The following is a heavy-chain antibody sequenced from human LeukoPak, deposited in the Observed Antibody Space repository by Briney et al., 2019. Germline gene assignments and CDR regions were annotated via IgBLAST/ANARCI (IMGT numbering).Heavy chain of an antibody. V-gene: IGHV1-2*02. Sequence: WASVKVSCKASGYTFTGYYMNWVRQAPGQGLEWMGWINPNIGGTNYAQKFQGRVTMTRDTSISTAYMDLSSLTSDDTAVYYCARSNYGGQGAGDNWFDPWGQGTLVTVSS. CDR1: GYTFTGYY. CDR3: ARSNYGGQGAGDNWFDP. J-gene: IGHJ5*02. CDR2: INPNIGGT. D-gene: IGHD4-23*01.